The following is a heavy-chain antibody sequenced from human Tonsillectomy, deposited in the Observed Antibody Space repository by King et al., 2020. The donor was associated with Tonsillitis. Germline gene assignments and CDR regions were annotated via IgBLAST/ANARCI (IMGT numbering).Heavy chain of an antibody. CDR2: IYYSGST. CDR1: GGSISSSSYY. J-gene: IGHJ5*02. V-gene: IGHV4-39*01. CDR3: ARRHSSWNPRWFDP. Sequence: QLQESGPGLVKPSETLSLTCTVSGGSISSSSYYWGWIRQPPGKGLEWIGSIYYSGSTYYNPSLKSRVTISVDTSKNQFSLKLSSVTAADTAVYYCARRHSSWNPRWFDPWGQGTLVTVSS. D-gene: IGHD6-13*01.